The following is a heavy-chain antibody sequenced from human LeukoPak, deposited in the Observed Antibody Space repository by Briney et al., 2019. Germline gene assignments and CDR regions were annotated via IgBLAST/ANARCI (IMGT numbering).Heavy chain of an antibody. J-gene: IGHJ4*02. V-gene: IGHV1-18*01. CDR2: ISAYNGNT. D-gene: IGHD6-19*01. CDR1: GYTFTSYG. Sequence: GSVKVSCKASGYTFTSYGISWVRQAPRQGLEWMGWISAYNGNTNYAQKLPGRVTMTTDTSTSTAYMELRSLRSDDTAVYYCARSIAVAGTPVEAPDYWGQGTLVTVSS. CDR3: ARSIAVAGTPVEAPDY.